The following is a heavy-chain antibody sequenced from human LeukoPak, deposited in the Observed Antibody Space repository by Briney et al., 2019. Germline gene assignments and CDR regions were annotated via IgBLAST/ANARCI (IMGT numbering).Heavy chain of an antibody. CDR2: IYHSGST. CDR1: GGSISSGGYS. J-gene: IGHJ3*02. CDR3: ARGPSGYPLYAFDI. V-gene: IGHV4-30-2*01. Sequence: PSETLSLTCAVSGGSISSGGYSWSWIRQPPGKGLEWIGYIYHSGSTYYNPSLKSRVTISVDRSKNQFSLKLSSVTAADTAVYYCARGPSGYPLYAFDIWGQGTMVTVSS. D-gene: IGHD3-3*01.